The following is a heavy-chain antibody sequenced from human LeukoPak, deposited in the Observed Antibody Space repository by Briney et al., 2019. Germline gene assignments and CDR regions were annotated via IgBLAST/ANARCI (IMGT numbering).Heavy chain of an antibody. J-gene: IGHJ4*02. CDR1: GFTFTCCW. Sequence: GGSLRLSCAASGFTFTCCWMSWVRQTPGKGLERVASIKQDGSEEFYADSVKGRFTISRDNAKNSLYLQVNSLRAEDTAVYYCARVPGVTRYFDSWGQGILVTVSS. CDR2: IKQDGSEE. D-gene: IGHD4-23*01. CDR3: ARVPGVTRYFDS. V-gene: IGHV3-7*01.